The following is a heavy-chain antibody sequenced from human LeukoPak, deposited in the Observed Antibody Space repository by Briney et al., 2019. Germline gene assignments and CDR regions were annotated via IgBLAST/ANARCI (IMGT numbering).Heavy chain of an antibody. D-gene: IGHD5-18*01. V-gene: IGHV1-2*02. Sequence: ASVKVSCKASGYTFTGYYMHWVRQAPGQGLEWMGWINPNSGGTNYAQKFQGRVTMTRDTSISTAYMELSRLRSDDTAVYYCARDTGYTYGPLKNWFDPWGQGTLVTVSS. CDR3: ARDTGYTYGPLKNWFDP. J-gene: IGHJ5*02. CDR2: INPNSGGT. CDR1: GYTFTGYY.